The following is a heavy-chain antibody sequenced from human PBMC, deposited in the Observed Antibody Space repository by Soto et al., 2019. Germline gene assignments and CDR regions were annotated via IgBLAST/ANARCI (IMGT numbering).Heavy chain of an antibody. V-gene: IGHV4-4*02. CDR1: GASVSSTYW. CDR2: INHRGSA. D-gene: IGHD6-13*01. J-gene: IGHJ4*02. CDR3: ARYNAASGTYYFDF. Sequence: QVELQESGPGLVKPSGTLSLTCAVSGASVSSTYWWSWVRQPPGKGPEWIGEINHRGSANYNPSLKRRLTISVDISKSQFSLRLTSVTAADTAVYYCARYNAASGTYYFDFWGQGALVTVSS.